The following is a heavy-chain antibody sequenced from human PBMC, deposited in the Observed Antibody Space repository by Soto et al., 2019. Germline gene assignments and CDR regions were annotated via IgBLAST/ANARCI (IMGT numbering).Heavy chain of an antibody. CDR3: ARHGVDCSGXSCSSYGMDV. CDR1: GYSFTSYW. Sequence: PGESLKISCKGSGYSFTSYWISWVRQMPVKGLEWMGRIDPSDSYTNYSPSFQGHVTISADKSISTAYLQWSSLKASDTAMYYCARHGVDCSGXSCSSYGMDVWGQGTTVTVSS. J-gene: IGHJ6*02. D-gene: IGHD2-15*01. V-gene: IGHV5-10-1*01. CDR2: IDPSDSYT.